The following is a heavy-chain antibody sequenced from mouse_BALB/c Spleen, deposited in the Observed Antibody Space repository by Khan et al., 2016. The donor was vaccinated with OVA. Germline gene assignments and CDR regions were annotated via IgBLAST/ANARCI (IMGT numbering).Heavy chain of an antibody. V-gene: IGHV1-7*01. CDR1: GYTFTTYW. Sequence: QVQLQQSGAELAKPGASVKMSCSASGYTFTTYWMHWVKQRPGQGLEWIGYINPSTGYTEYNQKFKDKATLTADESSSTAYMQLNSLTSEDSAVYYWARRGLYGIFAYWGRGTLVTVSA. D-gene: IGHD2-1*01. CDR3: ARRGLYGIFAY. J-gene: IGHJ3*01. CDR2: INPSTGYT.